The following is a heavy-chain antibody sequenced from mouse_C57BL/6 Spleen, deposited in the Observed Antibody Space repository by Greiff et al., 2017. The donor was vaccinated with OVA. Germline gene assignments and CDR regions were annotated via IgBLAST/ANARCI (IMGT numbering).Heavy chain of an antibody. CDR3: ARNRRDYYAMDY. CDR1: GFSLTSYG. J-gene: IGHJ4*01. V-gene: IGHV2-2*01. CDR2: IWSGGST. Sequence: VKLVESGPGLVQPSQSLSITCTVSGFSLTSYGVHWVRQSPGKGLEWLGVIWSGGSTDYNAAFISRLSISKDNSKSQVFFKMNRLQADDTAIYYCARNRRDYYAMDYWGQGTSVTVSS.